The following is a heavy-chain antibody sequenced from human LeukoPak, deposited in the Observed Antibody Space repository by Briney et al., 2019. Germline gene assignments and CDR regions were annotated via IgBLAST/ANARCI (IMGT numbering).Heavy chain of an antibody. CDR1: GGSISSSSYY. Sequence: PSETLSLTCTVSGGSISSSSYYWGWIRQPPGKGLEWIGSIYYSGSTYYNPSLKSRVTISVDTSKNQFSLKLSSVTAADTAVYYCARHVGNGSGRYYYYYMDVWGKGTTVTISS. D-gene: IGHD3-10*01. J-gene: IGHJ6*03. CDR3: ARHVGNGSGRYYYYYMDV. CDR2: IYYSGST. V-gene: IGHV4-39*01.